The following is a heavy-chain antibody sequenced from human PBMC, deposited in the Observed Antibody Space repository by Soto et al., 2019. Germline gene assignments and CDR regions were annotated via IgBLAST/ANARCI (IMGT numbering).Heavy chain of an antibody. CDR1: GFTFDDYE. V-gene: IGHV3-9*01. CDR2: ISWNSGKI. J-gene: IGHJ5*01. CDR3: AKDKWRRVHSSLDS. Sequence: GGSLRLSCAVSGFTFDDYEMHWVRQGPGKGLEWVSSISWNSGKIGYAASVKGRFTISRDNAKNSLYLQMNSLRSEDPAFYYCAKDKWRRVHSSLDSWGHGTLVSDSS. D-gene: IGHD5-12*01.